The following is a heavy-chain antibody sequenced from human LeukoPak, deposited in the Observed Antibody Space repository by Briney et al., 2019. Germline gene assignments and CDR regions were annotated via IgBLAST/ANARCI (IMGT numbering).Heavy chain of an antibody. CDR3: ARKYSSSWYDALDI. CDR1: GDTVSSNSAA. Sequence: SQTLSLTCAISGDTVSSNSAAWNWIRQSPSRDLEWLGRTYYRSKWYNDYAVSVKSRITINPDTSKNHFSLQLNSVTPEDTAVYYCARKYSSSWYDALDIWGQGTMVTVSS. V-gene: IGHV6-1*01. CDR2: TYYRSKWYN. J-gene: IGHJ3*02. D-gene: IGHD6-13*01.